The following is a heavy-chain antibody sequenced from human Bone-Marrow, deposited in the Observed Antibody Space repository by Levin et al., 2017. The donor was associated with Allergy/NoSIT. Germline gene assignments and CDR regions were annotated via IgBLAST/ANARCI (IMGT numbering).Heavy chain of an antibody. D-gene: IGHD6-13*01. CDR3: ARHGSWNFDF. J-gene: IGHJ4*02. Sequence: GESLKISCAASGFTFSNSWMGWVRQAPGKGLEWVANIKKDGSTSYYLNSVKGRFTVSRDNAGNSLYLQMNSLRAEDTAVYYCARHGSWNFDFWGQGTLVTVSS. CDR2: IKKDGSTS. V-gene: IGHV3-7*01. CDR1: GFTFSNSW.